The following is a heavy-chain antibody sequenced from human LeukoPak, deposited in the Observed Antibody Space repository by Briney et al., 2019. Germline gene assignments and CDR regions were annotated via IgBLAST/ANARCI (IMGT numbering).Heavy chain of an antibody. V-gene: IGHV1-18*01. J-gene: IGHJ6*02. CDR1: GYTFTGYG. D-gene: IGHD3-3*01. CDR3: ARDHLGARFLEWSPYYYYGMDV. Sequence: GASVKVSCKASGYTFTGYGISWVRQAPGQGLEWMGWISAYNGNTNYAQKLQGRVTMTTDTSTSTAYMELRSLRSDDTAVYYCARDHLGARFLEWSPYYYYGMDVWGQGTTVTVSS. CDR2: ISAYNGNT.